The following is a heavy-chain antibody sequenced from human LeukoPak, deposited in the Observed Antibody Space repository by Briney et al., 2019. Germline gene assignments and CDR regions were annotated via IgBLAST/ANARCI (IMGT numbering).Heavy chain of an antibody. CDR1: GFTFSRCG. V-gene: IGHV3-30*18. D-gene: IGHD4-11*01. Sequence: GGSLRLSCVASGFTFSRCGMHWVRQAPGKGLEWLAVISNDGTIKYYVDSVKGRFTISRDNSKNTLYLQMNTLGPEDTAVYFCAKSGTTMTNYYADSWGRGTLVIVSS. J-gene: IGHJ4*02. CDR2: ISNDGTIK. CDR3: AKSGTTMTNYYADS.